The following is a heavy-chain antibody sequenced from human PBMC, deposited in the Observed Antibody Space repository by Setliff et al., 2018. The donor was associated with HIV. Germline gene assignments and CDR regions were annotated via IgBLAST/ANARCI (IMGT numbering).Heavy chain of an antibody. J-gene: IGHJ5*02. CDR2: IYTSGRT. CDR1: GGSISSYY. Sequence: SETLSLTCTVSGGSISSYYWSWIRQPPGKGLEWLGYIYTSGRTNYNPSLKSRVTISLDTSKNQFFLKLTSVTAADTAVYYCAIDGRYSFGYNWFDPWGQGTLVTVSS. D-gene: IGHD5-18*01. CDR3: AIDGRYSFGYNWFDP. V-gene: IGHV4-4*09.